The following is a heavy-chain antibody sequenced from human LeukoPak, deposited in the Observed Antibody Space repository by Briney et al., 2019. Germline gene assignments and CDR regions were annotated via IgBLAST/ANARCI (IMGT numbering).Heavy chain of an antibody. D-gene: IGHD1-26*01. J-gene: IGHJ4*02. CDR2: IYYSGST. CDR1: GGSISSYY. Sequence: PSETLSLTCTVSGGSISSYYWSWIRQPPGKGLEWIGYIYYSGSTNYNPSLKSRVTISVDTSKNQFSLKLSSVTAADTAVYYCARAGEGVGATLILFYWWGQGTLVTVSS. CDR3: ARAGEGVGATLILFYW. V-gene: IGHV4-59*01.